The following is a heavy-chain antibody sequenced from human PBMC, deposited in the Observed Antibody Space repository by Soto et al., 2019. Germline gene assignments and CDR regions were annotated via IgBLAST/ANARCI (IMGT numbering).Heavy chain of an antibody. CDR3: ARDLTYGDDVTFDY. CDR1: GGSISSYY. J-gene: IGHJ4*02. V-gene: IGHV4-59*01. CDR2: IYYRGTT. Sequence: SETLSLTCTVSGGSISSYYWSWIRQPPGKGLEWIGYIYYRGTTNYNPSLKSRVTISVDTSKNQFSLKLSSVTAADTAVYYCARDLTYGDDVTFDYWGQGTLVTVSS. D-gene: IGHD4-17*01.